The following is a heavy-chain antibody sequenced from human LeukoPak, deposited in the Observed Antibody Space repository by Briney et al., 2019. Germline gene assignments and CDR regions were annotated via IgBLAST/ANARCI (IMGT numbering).Heavy chain of an antibody. CDR2: IKSKTDGGTT. D-gene: IGHD3-3*01. J-gene: IGHJ4*02. CDR1: GFTFSNAW. CDR3: TTSLLTDTIFGVVIIPVDY. Sequence: GGSLRLSCAASGFTFSNAWMSWVRQAPGKGLEWVGRIKSKTDGGTTDYAAPVKGRFTISRDDSKNTLYLQMNSLKTEDTAVYYCTTSLLTDTIFGVVIIPVDYWGQGTLVTVSS. V-gene: IGHV3-15*01.